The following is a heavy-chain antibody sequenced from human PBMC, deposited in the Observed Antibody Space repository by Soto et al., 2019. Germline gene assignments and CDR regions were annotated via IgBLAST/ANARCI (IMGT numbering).Heavy chain of an antibody. CDR2: INPSGDST. CDR3: ARSYYDYVWGSYRSAHFDY. D-gene: IGHD3-16*02. CDR1: GYTFTSYY. V-gene: IGHV1-46*01. J-gene: IGHJ4*03. Sequence: ASVKVSCKASGYTFTSYYMHWVRQAPGQGLEWMGIINPSGDSTSYAQKFQGRVTMTRDTSTSTVYMELSSLRSEDTAVYYCARSYYDYVWGSYRSAHFDYWGQGTMVTVSS.